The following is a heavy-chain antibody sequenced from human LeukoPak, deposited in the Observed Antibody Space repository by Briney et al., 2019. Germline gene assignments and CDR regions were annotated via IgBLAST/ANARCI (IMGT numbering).Heavy chain of an antibody. J-gene: IGHJ3*02. Sequence: SQTLSLTCAISGDSVSSNSAAWNWIRQSPSRGLEWLGRTYYRSKWYNDYAVSVKSRITINPDTSKNQFSLQLNSVTPEDTAVYYCAREFPLEKDYGDYEDAFDIWGQGTMVTVSS. CDR3: AREFPLEKDYGDYEDAFDI. CDR2: TYYRSKWYN. D-gene: IGHD4-17*01. V-gene: IGHV6-1*01. CDR1: GDSVSSNSAA.